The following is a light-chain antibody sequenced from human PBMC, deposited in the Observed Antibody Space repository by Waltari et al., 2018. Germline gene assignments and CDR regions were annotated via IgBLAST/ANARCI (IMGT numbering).Light chain of an antibody. CDR3: QQYDNLVT. J-gene: IGKJ4*01. Sequence: DIQMTQSPSSLSASVGDRVDIPCQASQAINNHLNWYQQKPGKATELLIDDVSKLETGVPAWFGGSWSGTDSIFTSSSLQPEDIATYYCQQYDNLVTFGGGTRV. CDR2: DVS. V-gene: IGKV1-33*01. CDR1: QAINNH.